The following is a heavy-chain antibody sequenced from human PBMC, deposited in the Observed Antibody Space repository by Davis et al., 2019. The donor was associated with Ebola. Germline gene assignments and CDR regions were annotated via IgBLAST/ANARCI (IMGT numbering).Heavy chain of an antibody. V-gene: IGHV3-7*01. CDR2: INQDGNER. CDR1: GVTSRRHW. Sequence: PGGSLRLSCVVSGVTSRRHWMTWVRQAPGKGLEWLANINQDGNERYYVDSVKGRFTISRDNAESSLYLQMNSLRADDTAVYYCARTRTPYSRFHYMDVWGKGTTVTVSS. J-gene: IGHJ6*03. CDR3: ARTRTPYSRFHYMDV. D-gene: IGHD2-15*01.